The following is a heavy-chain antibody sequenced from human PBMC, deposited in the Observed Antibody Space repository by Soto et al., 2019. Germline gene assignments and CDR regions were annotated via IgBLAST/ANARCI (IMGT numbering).Heavy chain of an antibody. J-gene: IGHJ5*02. Sequence: QVQLVQSGAEVKKPGASVKVSCKASGYTFTTYGISWVRQAPGQGLEWMGWINGYNGNTNYAQKLQGRVTMTTDSATSTAYMELRSLRSDDTAVYDCAREPVAGIWFDPWGQGTLVTVSA. CDR3: AREPVAGIWFDP. CDR1: GYTFTTYG. CDR2: INGYNGNT. V-gene: IGHV1-18*01. D-gene: IGHD6-19*01.